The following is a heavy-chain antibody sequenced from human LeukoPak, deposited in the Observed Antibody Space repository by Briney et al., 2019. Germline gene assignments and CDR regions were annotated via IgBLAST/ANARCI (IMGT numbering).Heavy chain of an antibody. D-gene: IGHD6-13*01. Sequence: KPSETLSLTCTVSGGSISSSSYYWGWIRQPPGKGLEWIGSIYYSGSTYYNPSLKSRVTISVDTSKNQFSLKLSSVTAADTAVYYCARVLAGKVDYWGQGTLVTVSS. CDR2: IYYSGST. J-gene: IGHJ4*02. CDR1: GGSISSSSYY. CDR3: ARVLAGKVDY. V-gene: IGHV4-39*07.